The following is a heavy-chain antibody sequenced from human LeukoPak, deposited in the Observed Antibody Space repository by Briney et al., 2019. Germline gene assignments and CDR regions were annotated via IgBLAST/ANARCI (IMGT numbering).Heavy chain of an antibody. Sequence: ASVKVSCKASGYTFNRYYIQWVRQAPGQGLEWMGWINPRSGGTKYAQKFQGRVTMTRDTSISTAYMELSRLTSDDTAVYYCARPYTKIELSFGESDYSYMDVWGKGTTVTISS. CDR3: ARPYTKIELSFGESDYSYMDV. CDR2: INPRSGGT. D-gene: IGHD3-16*02. V-gene: IGHV1-2*02. J-gene: IGHJ6*03. CDR1: GYTFNRYY.